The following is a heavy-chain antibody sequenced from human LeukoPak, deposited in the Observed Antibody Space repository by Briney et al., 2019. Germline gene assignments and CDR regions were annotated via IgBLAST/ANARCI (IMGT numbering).Heavy chain of an antibody. CDR3: ARVMITDIVVVPAAIDY. CDR2: ISSSGTSK. D-gene: IGHD2-2*02. CDR1: GFTVSSNY. J-gene: IGHJ4*02. Sequence: GGSLRLSCAASGFTVSSNYMSWVRQAPGKGLEWISYISSSGTSKYYADSVKDRFTISRDNAKNSLYLQMNSLRAEDTAVYYCARVMITDIVVVPAAIDYWGQGTLVTVSS. V-gene: IGHV3-48*01.